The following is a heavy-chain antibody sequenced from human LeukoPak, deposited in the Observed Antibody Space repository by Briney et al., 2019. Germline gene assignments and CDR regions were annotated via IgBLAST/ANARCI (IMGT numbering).Heavy chain of an antibody. V-gene: IGHV3-30-3*01. D-gene: IGHD3-10*01. CDR3: ARDSSDYYGSGSYYLVYYYYYYGMDV. CDR2: ISYDGSNK. Sequence: GRSLRLSCAASGFTFSSYAMHWVRQAPGKGLEWVAVISYDGSNKYYADSVEGRFTISRDNSKNTLYLQMNSLRAEDTAVYYCARDSSDYYGSGSYYLVYYYYYYGMDVWGQGTTVTVSS. J-gene: IGHJ6*02. CDR1: GFTFSSYA.